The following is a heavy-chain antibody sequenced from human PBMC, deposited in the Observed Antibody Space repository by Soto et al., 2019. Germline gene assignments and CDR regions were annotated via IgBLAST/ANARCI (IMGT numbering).Heavy chain of an antibody. CDR1: GGSVNNGSFY. CDR2: IYHSGTT. Sequence: QVQLQESGPGLVKPSETLSLTCTVSGGSVNNGSFYSSWIRQPPGKGLAWIGYIYHSGTTNYNPSLKSRFTISVDTSKNQFSLKVKSLTAADTALYYCARKSRGSRCGYYFDYWGQGILVTVS. V-gene: IGHV4-61*01. D-gene: IGHD5-18*01. J-gene: IGHJ4*02. CDR3: ARKSRGSRCGYYFDY.